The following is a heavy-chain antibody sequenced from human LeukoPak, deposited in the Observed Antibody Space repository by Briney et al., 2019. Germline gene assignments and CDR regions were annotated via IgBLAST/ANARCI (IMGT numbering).Heavy chain of an antibody. CDR2: ISAYNGNT. J-gene: IGHJ4*02. Sequence: SVKVSCKASGYTFTSYGISWVRQAPGQGLEWMGWISAYNGNTNYAQKLQGRVTVTTDTSTSTAYMELRSLRSDDTAVYYCARGHYYDSSGYFFDYWGQGTLVTVSS. CDR1: GYTFTSYG. V-gene: IGHV1-18*01. CDR3: ARGHYYDSSGYFFDY. D-gene: IGHD3-22*01.